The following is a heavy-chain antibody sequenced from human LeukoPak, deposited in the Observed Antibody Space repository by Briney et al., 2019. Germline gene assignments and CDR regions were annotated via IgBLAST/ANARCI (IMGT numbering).Heavy chain of an antibody. CDR1: GYTFTSYG. Sequence: ASVKVSCKASGYTFTSYGISWVRQAPGQGLEWMGWINPNSGGTNYAQKFQGRVTMTRDTSISTAYMELSRLRSDDTAVYYCARTRIAARPGIDYWGQGTLVTVSS. CDR3: ARTRIAARPGIDY. J-gene: IGHJ4*02. CDR2: INPNSGGT. D-gene: IGHD6-6*01. V-gene: IGHV1-2*02.